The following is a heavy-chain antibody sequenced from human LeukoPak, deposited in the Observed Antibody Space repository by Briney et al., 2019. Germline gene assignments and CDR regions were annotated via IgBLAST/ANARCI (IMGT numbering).Heavy chain of an antibody. D-gene: IGHD3-16*01. Sequence: PGESLRLSCAASGFAFSSHCMNWVRQAPGKGLEWVANVNREGSDKNYVDSVKGRFTISRDNAKNSLYLQMNSLRVEDTAVYYCARDGVPGGRDVWGQGTTVTVS. CDR3: ARDGVPGGRDV. CDR1: GFAFSSHC. V-gene: IGHV3-7*01. CDR2: VNREGSDK. J-gene: IGHJ6*02.